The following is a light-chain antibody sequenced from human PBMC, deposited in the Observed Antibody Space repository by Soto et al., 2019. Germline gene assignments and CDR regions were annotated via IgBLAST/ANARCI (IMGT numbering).Light chain of an antibody. V-gene: IGKV3-11*01. CDR1: QSVSTY. Sequence: EIVLTQSPATLSLSPGERATLSCRASQSVSTYLAWYQQKPGQAPRLLMYDASNRATGIPTRFSGSGSGTDFTLTISSLEPEDSAVYYCQQRSNWPSITFGQGTRLEIK. J-gene: IGKJ5*01. CDR3: QQRSNWPSIT. CDR2: DAS.